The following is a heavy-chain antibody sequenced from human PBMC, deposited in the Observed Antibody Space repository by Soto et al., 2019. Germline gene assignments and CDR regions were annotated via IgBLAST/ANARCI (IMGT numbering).Heavy chain of an antibody. D-gene: IGHD3-10*01. V-gene: IGHV4-39*01. CDR3: AGHGSSGGSGGATVDWFEP. Sequence: QLQLQESGPGLVKPSETLSLTCTVSGGSISSGSYYWGWIRQPPGKGLEWIGSIYYSGSTFYNQTLNSRVVICVDTFKNQFSLKLSSVTAADSAVYYSAGHGSSGGSGGATVDWFEPWGQGTLVTVSS. CDR2: IYYSGST. J-gene: IGHJ5*02. CDR1: GGSISSGSYY.